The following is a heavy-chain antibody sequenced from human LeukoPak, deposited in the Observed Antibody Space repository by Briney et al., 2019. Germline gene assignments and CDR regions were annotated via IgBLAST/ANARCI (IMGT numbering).Heavy chain of an antibody. CDR3: AKVKSPSAVVTPSKNFFDY. V-gene: IGHV3-23*01. Sequence: GGSLRLSCAASGFTFSSYAMSWVRQAPGKGLEWVSAISGSGGSTYYADSVKGRFTISRDNSKNTLYLQMNSLRAEDTAVYYCAKVKSPSAVVTPSKNFFDYWGQGTLVTVSS. J-gene: IGHJ4*02. CDR2: ISGSGGST. D-gene: IGHD4-23*01. CDR1: GFTFSSYA.